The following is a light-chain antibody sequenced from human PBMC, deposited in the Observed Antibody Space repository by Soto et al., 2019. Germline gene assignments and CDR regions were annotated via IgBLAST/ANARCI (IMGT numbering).Light chain of an antibody. Sequence: SMLTQPRSVSGSPGQSVTISYPGTISDVGTYDVVSSYQQHPRKAPRLMIFDVSERPSGAHDRLSGSKPGNTAPLTISGLQAEDEADYSCCLYAVTFSVFGTGPKVIV. CDR1: ISDVGTYDV. CDR3: CLYAVTFSV. CDR2: DVS. V-gene: IGLV2-11*01. J-gene: IGLJ1*01.